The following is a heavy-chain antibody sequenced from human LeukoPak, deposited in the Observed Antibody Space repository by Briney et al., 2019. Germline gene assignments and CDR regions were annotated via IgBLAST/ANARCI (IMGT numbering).Heavy chain of an antibody. J-gene: IGHJ4*02. CDR1: GFTFDDYA. Sequence: PGGSLRLSCAASGFTFDDYAMHWVRHAPGKGLEWVSGISWNSGSIGYADSVKGRFTISRDNAKNSLYLQMNSLRAEDTAVYYCVRDYENLTGSKTRFHYWGQGTLVTVSS. CDR3: VRDYENLTGSKTRFHY. D-gene: IGHD3-9*01. V-gene: IGHV3-9*01. CDR2: ISWNSGSI.